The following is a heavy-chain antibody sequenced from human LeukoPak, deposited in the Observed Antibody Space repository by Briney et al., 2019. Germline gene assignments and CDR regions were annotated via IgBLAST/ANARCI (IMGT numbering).Heavy chain of an antibody. V-gene: IGHV1-2*02. CDR2: INPNSGGT. Sequence: ASVKVSCKASGYTFTGYYMHWVRQAPGQGLEWMGWINPNSGGTNYARKFQGRVTMTRDTSISTAYMELSRLRSDDTAVYYCAREWIAVAGIAFDIWGQGTMVTVSS. CDR3: AREWIAVAGIAFDI. J-gene: IGHJ3*02. D-gene: IGHD6-19*01. CDR1: GYTFTGYY.